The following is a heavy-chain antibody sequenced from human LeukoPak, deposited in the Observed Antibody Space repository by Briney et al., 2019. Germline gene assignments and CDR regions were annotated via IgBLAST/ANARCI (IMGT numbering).Heavy chain of an antibody. D-gene: IGHD2/OR15-2a*01. J-gene: IGHJ4*02. Sequence: SETLSLTCTVSGGSIGTYYWSWIRQSPGKGLEWIGYIYYSGRTNYNPSLKSRVTVSVDTSKNQFSLKLSSVTAADTAIYYCARENIVVDYWGQGALVTVSS. V-gene: IGHV4-59*01. CDR3: ARENIVVDY. CDR1: GGSIGTYY. CDR2: IYYSGRT.